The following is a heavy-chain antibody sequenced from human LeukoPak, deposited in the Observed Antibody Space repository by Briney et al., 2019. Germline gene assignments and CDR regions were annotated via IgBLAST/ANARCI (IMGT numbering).Heavy chain of an antibody. D-gene: IGHD3-10*01. Sequence: SETLSLTCTVSGGSISSYYWSWIRQPPGKGLEWIGYIYYSGSTNYNPSLKSRVTISVDTSKNQFSLKLSSVTAADTAVYYSARDSLWFGSGMDVWGKGTTVTVSS. CDR1: GGSISSYY. V-gene: IGHV4-59*01. J-gene: IGHJ6*04. CDR2: IYYSGST. CDR3: ARDSLWFGSGMDV.